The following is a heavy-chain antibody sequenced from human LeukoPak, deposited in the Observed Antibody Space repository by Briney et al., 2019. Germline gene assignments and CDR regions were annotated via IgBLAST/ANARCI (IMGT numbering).Heavy chain of an antibody. Sequence: GASVKVSCKASGYTFTSYAMHWVRQAPGQRLEWMGWINAGNGNTKYSQEFQGRVTITRDTSASTAYMELSSLRSEDMAVYYCAREVIAVAGTGQAYYYYMDVWGKGTTVTVSS. V-gene: IGHV1-3*03. CDR3: AREVIAVAGTGQAYYYYMDV. D-gene: IGHD6-19*01. CDR2: INAGNGNT. CDR1: GYTFTSYA. J-gene: IGHJ6*03.